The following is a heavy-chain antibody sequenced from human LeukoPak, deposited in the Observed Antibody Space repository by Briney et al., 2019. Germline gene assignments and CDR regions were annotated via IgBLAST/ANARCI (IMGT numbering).Heavy chain of an antibody. J-gene: IGHJ4*02. CDR1: GFTFSSYW. D-gene: IGHD5-18*01. CDR3: ARGATSQLWPGDY. CDR2: IKQDGSER. V-gene: IGHV3-7*01. Sequence: PGGSLRLSCAASGFTFSSYWMSWVRQAPGKGLEWVANIKQDGSERNYVDSVKGRFTISRDNAKNSLFLQMNSLRAEDTAVYYCARGATSQLWPGDYWGQGTLVTVSS.